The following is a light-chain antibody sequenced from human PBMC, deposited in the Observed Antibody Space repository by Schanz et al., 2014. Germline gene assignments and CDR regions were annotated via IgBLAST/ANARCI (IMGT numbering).Light chain of an antibody. CDR2: DVS. CDR3: SSYTSSNTYWV. Sequence: QSALTQPASVSGSPGQSITISCTGTASDVGGYKYVSWYQQHPGKAPKLMIFDVSNRPSGVSNRFSGSKSGNTASLTISGLQAEDEADYYCSSYTSSNTYWVFGGGTKLTVL. V-gene: IGLV2-14*03. CDR1: ASDVGGYKY. J-gene: IGLJ3*02.